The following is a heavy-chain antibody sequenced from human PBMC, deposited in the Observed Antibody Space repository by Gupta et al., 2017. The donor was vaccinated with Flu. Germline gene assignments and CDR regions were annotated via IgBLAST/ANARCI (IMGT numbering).Heavy chain of an antibody. CDR1: LTFGDYA. CDR2: IRSKAYGWTK. J-gene: IGHJ3*02. CDR3: NRVPTGTGRDAFDI. V-gene: IGHV3-49*04. Sequence: LTFGDYAVSCVRQATGKGVGWVGFIRSKAYGWTKEYAASGKGRVSISRDDSKSIAYLPVNSLKTEDTAVFYCNRVPTGTGRDAFDIWGQGTMVTVSS. D-gene: IGHD1-1*01.